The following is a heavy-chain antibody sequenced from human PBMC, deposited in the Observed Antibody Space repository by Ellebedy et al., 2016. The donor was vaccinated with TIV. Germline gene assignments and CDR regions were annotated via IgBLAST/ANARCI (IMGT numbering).Heavy chain of an antibody. J-gene: IGHJ4*02. D-gene: IGHD3-22*01. Sequence: PGGSLRLSCAASGSPFKNHAVSWVRQAPGKGLEWVSSISTSSSYIYYADSVKGRFTISRDNAKNSLYLQMNSLRDEDTAVYYCARVHYGFYDSSGYLDPLNYWGQGTLVTVSS. CDR3: ARVHYGFYDSSGYLDPLNY. CDR1: GSPFKNHA. CDR2: ISTSSSYI. V-gene: IGHV3-21*01.